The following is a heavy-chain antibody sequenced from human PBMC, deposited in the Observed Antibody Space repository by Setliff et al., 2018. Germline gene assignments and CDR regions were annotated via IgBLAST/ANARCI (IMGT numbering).Heavy chain of an antibody. D-gene: IGHD6-19*01. V-gene: IGHV1-18*01. Sequence: VASVKVSCKASGYTFTSYGISWVRQAPGQGLEWMGWISAYNGNTNYAQKLQGRVTMSTDTSTNTAYMELRSLRSDDTAVYYCARDRPSSSGWYTYYYYGMDVWGQGTTVTVSS. CDR1: GYTFTSYG. CDR3: ARDRPSSSGWYTYYYYGMDV. J-gene: IGHJ6*02. CDR2: ISAYNGNT.